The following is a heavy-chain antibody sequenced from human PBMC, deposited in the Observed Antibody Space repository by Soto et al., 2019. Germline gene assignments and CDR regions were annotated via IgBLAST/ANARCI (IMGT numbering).Heavy chain of an antibody. Sequence: GVSLRLSCAASGFAFGTYGTTWVRQSPGRVLEWVSGIDANSSKIFYSYSVMRRFIISRYKCKSRRYLQMNSLRDEDTPIYYSRKWEGYADVWGQGTTVTVAS. D-gene: IGHD2-15*01. V-gene: IGHV3-23*05. CDR2: IDANSSKI. CDR3: RKWEGYADV. CDR1: GFAFGTYG. J-gene: IGHJ6*02.